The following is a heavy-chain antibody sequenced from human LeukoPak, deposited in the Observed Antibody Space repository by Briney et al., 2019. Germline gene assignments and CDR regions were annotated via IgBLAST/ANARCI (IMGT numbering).Heavy chain of an antibody. J-gene: IGHJ4*02. D-gene: IGHD2-15*01. CDR2: IYYSGST. CDR1: GGSISSYY. CDR3: ARGGGYCSGGSCHIDY. Sequence: SETLSLTCTVSGGSISSYYWSWIRQPPGKGLEWIGYIYYSGSTNYNPSLKSRVTISVDTSKNQFSLKLSSVTAADTAVYYCARGGGYCSGGSCHIDYWGQGTLVTVSS. V-gene: IGHV4-59*01.